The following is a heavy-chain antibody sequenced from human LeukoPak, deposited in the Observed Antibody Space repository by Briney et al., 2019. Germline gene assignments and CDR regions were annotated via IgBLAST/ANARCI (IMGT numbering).Heavy chain of an antibody. D-gene: IGHD1-26*01. J-gene: IGHJ4*02. CDR2: INPNSGGT. Sequence: ASVKVSCKTSGYSFTNYYTHWMRQAPGQGLEWMGWINPNSGGTNYAQKFQGRVTLTRDTSIRTTYMELSSLRSDDTAVYFCARDLGWELVLDQWGQGTLVTVSS. CDR3: ARDLGWELVLDQ. V-gene: IGHV1-2*02. CDR1: GYSFTNYY.